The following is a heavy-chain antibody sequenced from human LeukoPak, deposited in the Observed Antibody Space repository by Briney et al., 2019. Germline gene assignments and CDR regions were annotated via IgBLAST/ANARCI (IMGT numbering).Heavy chain of an antibody. Sequence: PGGSLRLSCAASGFTFSSYSMNWVRQAPGKGLEWVSYISSSSSTIYYADSVKGRFTISRDNAKNSLYLQMNSLRAEDTAVYYCARKFSSSWAPFDYWGQGTLVTVSS. CDR1: GFTFSSYS. CDR2: ISSSSSTI. J-gene: IGHJ4*02. V-gene: IGHV3-48*01. CDR3: ARKFSSSWAPFDY. D-gene: IGHD6-13*01.